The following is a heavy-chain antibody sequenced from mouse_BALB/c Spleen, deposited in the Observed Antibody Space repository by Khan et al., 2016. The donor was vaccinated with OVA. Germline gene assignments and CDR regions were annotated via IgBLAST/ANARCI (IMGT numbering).Heavy chain of an antibody. CDR3: LQSLVYIGRAYDGFAY. V-gene: IGHV1S136*01. Sequence: VQLQQPGPELVKPGASVKMSCKASGYTFTSYVMHWVKQKPRQGLEWIGYISPNSDGSKYNEKFRGKATLTSDKSSSTAYMVLSSLTSEDSAVYYCLQSLVYIGRAYDGFAYWGQGTLVTVSA. D-gene: IGHD2-3*01. CDR1: GYTFTSYV. J-gene: IGHJ3*01. CDR2: ISPNSDGS.